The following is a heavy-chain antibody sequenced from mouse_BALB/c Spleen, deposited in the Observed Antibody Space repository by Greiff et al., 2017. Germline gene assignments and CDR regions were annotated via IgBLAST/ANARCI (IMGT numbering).Heavy chain of an antibody. Sequence: VKVVESRPGLVAPSQSLSITCTVSGFSLTSYGVHWVRQPPGKGLEWLGVIWAGGSTNYNSALMSRLSISKDNSKSQVFLKMNSLQTDDTAMYYCARDGYYVDYYAMDYWGQGTSVTVSS. CDR1: GFSLTSYG. V-gene: IGHV2-9*02. J-gene: IGHJ4*01. D-gene: IGHD2-3*01. CDR2: IWAGGST. CDR3: ARDGYYVDYYAMDY.